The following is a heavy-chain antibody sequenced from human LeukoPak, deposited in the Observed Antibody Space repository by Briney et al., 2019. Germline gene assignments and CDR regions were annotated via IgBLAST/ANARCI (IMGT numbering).Heavy chain of an antibody. CDR2: IRQDGGER. D-gene: IGHD1-1*01. CDR1: GFTFSTYW. J-gene: IGHJ4*02. V-gene: IGHV3-7*05. CDR3: VRVANWDLEY. Sequence: GGSLRLSCAASGFTFSTYWMSWVRQAPGKGLEWVASIRQDGGERYYADPMRGRFTISRDNAKNSLDLQMNSLRAEDTAVYYCVRVANWDLEYWGQGTLVSVSS.